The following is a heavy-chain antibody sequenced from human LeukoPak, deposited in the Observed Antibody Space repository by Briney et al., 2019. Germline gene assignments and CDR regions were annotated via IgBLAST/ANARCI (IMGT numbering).Heavy chain of an antibody. CDR1: GFTFDDYG. Sequence: GGSLRLSCAASGFTFDDYGMSWVRQVPGKGLEWVSGINWNGSGAGYADSVKGRFTISRDNAKNSLYLQMNSLKAEDTALFYSARAQEVLLWFGELSTNDAFDIWGQGTMVTVSS. CDR3: ARAQEVLLWFGELSTNDAFDI. V-gene: IGHV3-20*04. J-gene: IGHJ3*02. CDR2: INWNGSGA. D-gene: IGHD3-10*01.